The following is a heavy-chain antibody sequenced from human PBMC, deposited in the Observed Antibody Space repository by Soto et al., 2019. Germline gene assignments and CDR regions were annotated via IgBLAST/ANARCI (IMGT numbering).Heavy chain of an antibody. J-gene: IGHJ4*02. V-gene: IGHV4-31*03. Sequence: SETLSLTCTVSGGSISSGGYYWSWIRQHPGKGLEWIGYIYYSGSAYYNPSLKSRVTISVDTSKNQFSLKLSSVTAADTAVYYCARAGASPTTPIDYWGQGTLVTVSS. CDR2: IYYSGSA. D-gene: IGHD2-15*01. CDR3: ARAGASPTTPIDY. CDR1: GGSISSGGYY.